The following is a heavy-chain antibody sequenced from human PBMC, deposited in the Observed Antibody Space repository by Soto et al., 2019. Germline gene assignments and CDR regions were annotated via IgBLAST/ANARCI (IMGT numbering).Heavy chain of an antibody. J-gene: IGHJ4*02. CDR1: GYTFTSYG. CDR3: ARGYYDILTGPQQIDY. D-gene: IGHD3-9*01. V-gene: IGHV1-18*01. CDR2: ISAYNGNT. Sequence: ASVKVSCKASGYTFTSYGISWVRQAPGQGLEWMGWISAYNGNTNYAQKLQGRVTMTTDTSTSTAHMELRSLRSDDTAVYYCARGYYDILTGPQQIDYWGQGTLVTVSS.